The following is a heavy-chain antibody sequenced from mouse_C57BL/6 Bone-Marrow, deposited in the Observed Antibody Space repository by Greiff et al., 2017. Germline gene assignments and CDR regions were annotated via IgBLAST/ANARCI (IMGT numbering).Heavy chain of an antibody. J-gene: IGHJ3*01. Sequence: EVQLVESGGGLVKPGGSLKLSCAASGFTFSSYAMSWVRQTPEKRLEWVATISDGGSYTYYPDNVKGRFTISRDNAKNNLYLQMSHLKSEDTAMYYCARDRWPGFAYWGKGTLVTVSA. CDR1: GFTFSSYA. V-gene: IGHV5-4*01. CDR3: ARDRWPGFAY. CDR2: ISDGGSYT.